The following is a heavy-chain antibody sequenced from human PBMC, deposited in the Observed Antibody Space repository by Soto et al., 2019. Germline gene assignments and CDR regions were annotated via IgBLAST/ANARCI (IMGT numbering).Heavy chain of an antibody. J-gene: IGHJ6*02. CDR3: ARVHPSYPLWFGELTPFYYYYGMDV. D-gene: IGHD3-10*01. CDR2: INPSGGST. CDR1: GYTFTSYY. Sequence: GASVKVSCKASGYTFTSYYMHWVRQAPGQGLEWMGIINPSGGSTSYAQKFQGRVTMTRDTSTSTVYMELSSLRSEDTAVYYCARVHPSYPLWFGELTPFYYYYGMDVRGQATTVTVSS. V-gene: IGHV1-46*01.